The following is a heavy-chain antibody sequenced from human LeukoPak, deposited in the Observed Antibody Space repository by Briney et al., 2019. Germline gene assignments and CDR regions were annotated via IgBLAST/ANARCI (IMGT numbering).Heavy chain of an antibody. J-gene: IGHJ4*02. CDR3: VRVDNGGNYFDY. D-gene: IGHD4-23*01. CDR2: IYHSGST. Sequence: PSETLSLTCTVSGYSISSGYYWGWIRQPPGKGLEWIGSIYHSGSTYYNPSLKSRLTISADTSKNQFSLRPSSVTAADTAVYYCVRVDNGGNYFDYWGQGTLVTVSS. CDR1: GYSISSGYY. V-gene: IGHV4-38-2*02.